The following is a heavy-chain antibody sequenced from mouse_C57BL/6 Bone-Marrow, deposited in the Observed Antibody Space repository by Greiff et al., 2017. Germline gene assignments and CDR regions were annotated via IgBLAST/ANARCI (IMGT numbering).Heavy chain of an antibody. CDR3: ATRGNLFDY. D-gene: IGHD2-1*01. CDR1: GYSITSGYY. V-gene: IGHV3-6*01. Sequence: EVKLEESGPGLVKPSQSLSLTCSVTGYSITSGYYWNWIRQIPGNKLEWMGYISYDGSNNYNPSLKNRTTITGDTSKNQFFLKLNTVTTEDTATYYYATRGNLFDYWGRGTTLTLSS. J-gene: IGHJ2*01. CDR2: ISYDGSN.